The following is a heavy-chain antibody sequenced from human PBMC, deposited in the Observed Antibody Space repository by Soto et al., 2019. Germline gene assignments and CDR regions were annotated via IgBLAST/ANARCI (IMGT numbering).Heavy chain of an antibody. J-gene: IGHJ4*02. V-gene: IGHV1-46*01. CDR2: INPRGAKT. CDR1: GFTFTNYW. D-gene: IGHD4-17*01. Sequence: QVQLVQSGAEVKKPGAAVKVACKTSGFTFTNYWMHWVRQAPGQGLEWMGIINPRGAKTSYGQKFQGRVNMTRDASTSTVYMELSSRASEGTAVYYCARDVWDYGANPVHWGQGPLVTVSS. CDR3: ARDVWDYGANPVH.